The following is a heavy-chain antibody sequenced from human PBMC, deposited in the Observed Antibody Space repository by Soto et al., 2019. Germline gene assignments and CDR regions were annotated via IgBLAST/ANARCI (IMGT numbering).Heavy chain of an antibody. CDR2: IFHNGST. V-gene: IGHV4-4*02. D-gene: IGHD5-12*01. J-gene: IGHJ6*03. CDR1: SASIRSSNW. CDR3: ARAFGYSGTHYYFYYMDV. Sequence: QVQLQESGPGLVKPSGTLSLTCAVSSASIRSSNWWSWVRQSPGKGLEWIGEIFHNGSTIYNPSLKSRVTISVDKSKNQFSLKVSSVTAADTAVYYCARAFGYSGTHYYFYYMDVWGKGTTVTVSS.